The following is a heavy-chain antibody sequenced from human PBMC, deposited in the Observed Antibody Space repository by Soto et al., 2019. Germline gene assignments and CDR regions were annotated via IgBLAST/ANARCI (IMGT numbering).Heavy chain of an antibody. CDR3: ANGRATYGLLTHDY. Sequence: EVQLLESGGGLVQPGGSLRLSCAASGFSFRNYAMIWVRQAPGKGLEWISTLTGSSSNIYYADSVKGRFAISRDNSRNTLYLKMTSLTPEDTAVYYCANGRATYGLLTHDYWGQGTLVTVSS. D-gene: IGHD3-10*01. CDR2: LTGSSSNI. CDR1: GFSFRNYA. V-gene: IGHV3-23*01. J-gene: IGHJ4*02.